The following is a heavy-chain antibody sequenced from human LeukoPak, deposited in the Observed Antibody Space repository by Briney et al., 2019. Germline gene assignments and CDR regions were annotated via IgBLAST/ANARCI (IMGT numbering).Heavy chain of an antibody. V-gene: IGHV1-2*02. CDR3: ARDRSGYDFGVRYMDV. CDR1: GYTFTSYY. J-gene: IGHJ6*03. D-gene: IGHD5-12*01. CDR2: INPNSGGT. Sequence: ASVKVSCKASGYTFTSYYMHWVRQAPGQGREWMGWINPNSGGTNYAQKFQGSVTMTSDTSISTAYMELSRLRSDDTAVYYCARDRSGYDFGVRYMDVWGKGTTVTVSS.